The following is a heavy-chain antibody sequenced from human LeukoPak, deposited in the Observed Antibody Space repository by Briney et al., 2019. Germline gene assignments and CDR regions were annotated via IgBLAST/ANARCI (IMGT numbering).Heavy chain of an antibody. Sequence: PGASLRLSCAASGFTFSSYAMSWVRQAPGKGLEWVSAISGSGGSTYYADSVKGRFTISRDNSKNTLYLQMNRLRAEDTAVYYCAKNDQWRLGYFDYWGQGTLVTVSS. J-gene: IGHJ4*02. CDR3: AKNDQWRLGYFDY. CDR2: ISGSGGST. CDR1: GFTFSSYA. V-gene: IGHV3-23*01. D-gene: IGHD6-19*01.